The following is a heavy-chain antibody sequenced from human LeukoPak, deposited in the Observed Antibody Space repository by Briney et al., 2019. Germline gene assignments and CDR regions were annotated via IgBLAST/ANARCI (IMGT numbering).Heavy chain of an antibody. CDR3: AKDPYSSSWFYYFDY. CDR1: GFTFSSYA. D-gene: IGHD6-13*01. V-gene: IGHV3-23*01. Sequence: GGSLRLSCAASGFTFSSYAMSWVRQAPGKGLEWVSAISGSGGSTYYADSVKGRFTISRDNSKNTLYLQMNSLRAEDTAVYYCAKDPYSSSWFYYFDYWGQGTLVTVSS. CDR2: ISGSGGST. J-gene: IGHJ4*02.